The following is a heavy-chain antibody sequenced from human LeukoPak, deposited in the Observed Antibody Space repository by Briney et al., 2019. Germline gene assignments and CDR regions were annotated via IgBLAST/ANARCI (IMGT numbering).Heavy chain of an antibody. D-gene: IGHD3-9*01. Sequence: PSETLSLTCAVSGGSISSGGYSWSWIRQPPGKGLEWIGYIYHSGSTYYNPTLKSRVTISVDTSKNQFSLKLSSVTAADTAVYYCARSGILTPGDYWGQGTLVTVSS. CDR1: GGSISSGGYS. CDR2: IYHSGST. J-gene: IGHJ4*02. CDR3: ARSGILTPGDY. V-gene: IGHV4-30-2*01.